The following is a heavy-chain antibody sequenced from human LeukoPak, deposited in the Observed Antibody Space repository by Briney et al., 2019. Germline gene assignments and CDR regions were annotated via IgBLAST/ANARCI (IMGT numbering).Heavy chain of an antibody. CDR3: ARAWGSEHAFDI. CDR1: GGSISSGSYY. J-gene: IGHJ3*02. CDR2: IYTSGST. D-gene: IGHD6-25*01. Sequence: SQTLSLTCTVSGGSISSGSYYWSWIRQPAGKGLEWIGRIYTSGSTNYNPSLKSRVTISVDTSKNQFSLKLSSVTAADTAVYYCARAWGSEHAFDIWGQGTMVTVSS. V-gene: IGHV4-61*02.